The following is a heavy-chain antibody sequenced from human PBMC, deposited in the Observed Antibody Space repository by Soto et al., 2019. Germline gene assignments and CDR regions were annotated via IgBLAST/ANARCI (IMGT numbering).Heavy chain of an antibody. V-gene: IGHV4-61*08. CDR1: GGSVSNDDSY. Sequence: LSLTCTVSGGSVSNDDSYWSWIRQPPGKGLEWIGYVYYSGGTNYNPSLKSRVTISVDTSKNQFSLKLRSVSAADTAVYYCARGNFIVGATFYFDYWGQGTLVTVSS. CDR3: ARGNFIVGATFYFDY. D-gene: IGHD1-26*01. J-gene: IGHJ4*02. CDR2: VYYSGGT.